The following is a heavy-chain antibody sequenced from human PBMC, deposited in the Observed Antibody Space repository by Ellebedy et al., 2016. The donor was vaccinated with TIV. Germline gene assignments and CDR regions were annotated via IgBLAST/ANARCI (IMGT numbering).Heavy chain of an antibody. CDR2: MFHSGNS. V-gene: IGHV4-59*01. J-gene: IGHJ4*02. Sequence: MPSETLSLTCSVSSGSTTSYYWSWIRQPPGKGLEWIGHMFHSGNSDDNPSLKGRVTMSLDTSKNQFSLRLTSVTAADTAVYYCASFTNSWRHDYWGQGTLVTVSP. D-gene: IGHD2-15*01. CDR1: SGSTTSYY. CDR3: ASFTNSWRHDY.